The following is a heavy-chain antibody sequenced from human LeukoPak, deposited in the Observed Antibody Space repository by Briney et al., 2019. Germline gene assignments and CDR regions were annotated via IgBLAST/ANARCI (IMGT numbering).Heavy chain of an antibody. Sequence: TSETLSLTCTVSGGSISSSSYYWGWIRQPPGKGLEWIGSIYYSGSTYYNPSLKSRVTISVDTSKNQFSLKLSSVTAADTAVYYCARLWSSSWYPGWFDPWGQGTLVTVSS. CDR2: IYYSGST. V-gene: IGHV4-39*01. CDR1: GGSISSSSYY. CDR3: ARLWSSSWYPGWFDP. D-gene: IGHD6-13*01. J-gene: IGHJ5*02.